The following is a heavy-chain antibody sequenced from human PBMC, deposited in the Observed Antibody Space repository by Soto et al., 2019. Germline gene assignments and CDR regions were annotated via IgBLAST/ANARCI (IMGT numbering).Heavy chain of an antibody. J-gene: IGHJ4*02. Sequence: SGPTLVNPTQTLALTCTFSGFSLSTSGVGVGWIRQPPGKALEWLGVIYWDDSKYYSPSLKSRLSITKDTSKNQVVLTLTNMDPVDTATYYCARRKYFDDWGPGTLVTVSS. CDR1: GFSLSTSGVG. CDR2: IYWDDSK. CDR3: ARRKYFDD. V-gene: IGHV2-5*02.